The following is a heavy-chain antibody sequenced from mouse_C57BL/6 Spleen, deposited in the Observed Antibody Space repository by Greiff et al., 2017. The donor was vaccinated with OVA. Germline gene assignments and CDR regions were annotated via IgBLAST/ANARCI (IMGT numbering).Heavy chain of an antibody. J-gene: IGHJ3*01. CDR1: GFNIKDDY. V-gene: IGHV14-4*01. Sequence: EVQLQQSGAELVRPGASVKLSCTASGFNIKDDYMHWVKQRPEQGLEWIGWIDPENGDTEYASKFQGQATITADTSSNTAYLQLSSLTSEGTAVYYCTKAQAAYWGQGTLVTVSA. CDR2: IDPENGDT. D-gene: IGHD3-2*02. CDR3: TKAQAAY.